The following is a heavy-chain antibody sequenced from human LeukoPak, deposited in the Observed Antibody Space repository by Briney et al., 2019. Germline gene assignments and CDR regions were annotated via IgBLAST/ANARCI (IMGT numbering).Heavy chain of an antibody. Sequence: GESLKISCKGSGYSFTSYWIGWVRQMPGKGLEWMGIIYPGDSDTRYSPSFQGQVTISADKSISTAYLQWSSLKASDTAMCYCARHTDFRGSSWYCDYWGQGTLVTVSS. J-gene: IGHJ4*02. V-gene: IGHV5-51*01. CDR3: ARHTDFRGSSWYCDY. D-gene: IGHD6-13*01. CDR2: IYPGDSDT. CDR1: GYSFTSYW.